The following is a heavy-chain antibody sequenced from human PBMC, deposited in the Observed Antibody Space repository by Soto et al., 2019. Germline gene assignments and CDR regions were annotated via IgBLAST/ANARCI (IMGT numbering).Heavy chain of an antibody. V-gene: IGHV3-23*01. CDR1: GFTFSTYA. Sequence: EVQLLESGGGLVQPGGSLRLSCAASGFTFSTYAMSWVRQAPGKGLEWVSAISGSGGNSTFYGDSVKGRFTISRDNSKNTLYLRMNSLGAEDTAVYYCAKGGGSCCFDNWGQGTLVTVSS. D-gene: IGHD2-15*01. CDR2: ISGSGGNST. J-gene: IGHJ4*02. CDR3: AKGGGSCCFDN.